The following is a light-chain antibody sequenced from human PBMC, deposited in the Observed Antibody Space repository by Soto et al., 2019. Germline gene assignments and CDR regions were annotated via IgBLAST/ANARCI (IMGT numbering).Light chain of an antibody. V-gene: IGKV1-27*01. Sequence: DIQMTQSPSYLSASVGDSVTITCRASPGISYYLAWYHQIPGKPPKLLVYAASTLQSGVPTRFIGSGSGTDFSLTISSLQPEDFGTYYCQNYHTAPFTFGPGTTVDL. CDR1: PGISYY. J-gene: IGKJ3*01. CDR3: QNYHTAPFT. CDR2: AAS.